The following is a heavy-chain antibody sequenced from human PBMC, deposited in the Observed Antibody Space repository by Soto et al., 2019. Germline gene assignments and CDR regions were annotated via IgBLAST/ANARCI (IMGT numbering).Heavy chain of an antibody. V-gene: IGHV4-4*02. CDR3: ARLANYDILTGYYVGYYYYYYMDV. D-gene: IGHD3-9*01. CDR2: IYHSGST. Sequence: QVQLQESGPGLVKPSGTLSLTCAVSSGSISSSNWWSWVRQPPGKGLEWIGEIYHSGSTNYNPSLKSRVTISVDKSKNQFSLKLSSVTAADTAVYYFARLANYDILTGYYVGYYYYYYMDVWGKGTTVTVSS. CDR1: SGSISSSNW. J-gene: IGHJ6*03.